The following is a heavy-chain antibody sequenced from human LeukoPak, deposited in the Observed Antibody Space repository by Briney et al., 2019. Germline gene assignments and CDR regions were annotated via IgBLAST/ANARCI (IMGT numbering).Heavy chain of an antibody. Sequence: PSETLSLTCAVYGGSFSGYYWSWIRQPPGKGLEWIGEINHSGSTNYNPSLKSRVTISVDTSKNQFSLKLSSVTAADTAVYYSARGAHYYDSSGYLGYWGQGTLVTVSS. V-gene: IGHV4-34*01. CDR2: INHSGST. CDR1: GGSFSGYY. D-gene: IGHD3-22*01. CDR3: ARGAHYYDSSGYLGY. J-gene: IGHJ4*02.